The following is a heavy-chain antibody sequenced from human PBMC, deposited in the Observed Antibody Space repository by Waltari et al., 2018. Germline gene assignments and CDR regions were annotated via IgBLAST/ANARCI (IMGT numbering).Heavy chain of an antibody. Sequence: QVQLQESGPGLVKPSQTLSLTCTVSGGSISSGGYYWSWIRQPAGKGLEWIGRIYTSGSTNYNPSLKSRVTMSVDTSKNQFSLKLSAVTAADTAVYYCAGSDYYDSSGYIQSGYWGQGTLVTVSS. V-gene: IGHV4-61*02. CDR2: IYTSGST. CDR1: GGSISSGGYY. D-gene: IGHD3-22*01. CDR3: AGSDYYDSSGYIQSGY. J-gene: IGHJ4*02.